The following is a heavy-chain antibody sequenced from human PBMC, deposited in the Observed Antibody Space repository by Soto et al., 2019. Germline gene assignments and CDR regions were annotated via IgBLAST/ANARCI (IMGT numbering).Heavy chain of an antibody. Sequence: QVQLQESGPGLVKPSQTLSLTCTVSGGSISSGDYYWSWIRQPPGKGLEWIGYIYYSGSTYYNPSLKSRFTISVDTSKNQFSLKLSSVTAADTAVYYCARGCLYYDILTGYSNDAFDIWGQGTMVTVSS. CDR1: GGSISSGDYY. CDR3: ARGCLYYDILTGYSNDAFDI. CDR2: IYYSGST. V-gene: IGHV4-30-4*01. D-gene: IGHD3-9*01. J-gene: IGHJ3*02.